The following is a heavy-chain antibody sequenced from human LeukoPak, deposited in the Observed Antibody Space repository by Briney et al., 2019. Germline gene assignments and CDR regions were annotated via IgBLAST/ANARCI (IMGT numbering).Heavy chain of an antibody. J-gene: IGHJ4*02. CDR2: INPNSGGT. Sequence: ASVKVSCKASGYTFTGYYMHWVRQAPGQGLEWMGWINPNSGGTNYAQKFQGRVTMTGDTSISTAYMELSRLRSDDTAVYYCARDSDAAYNWNYSPSGYWGQGTLVTVSS. D-gene: IGHD1-7*01. V-gene: IGHV1-2*02. CDR3: ARDSDAAYNWNYSPSGY. CDR1: GYTFTGYY.